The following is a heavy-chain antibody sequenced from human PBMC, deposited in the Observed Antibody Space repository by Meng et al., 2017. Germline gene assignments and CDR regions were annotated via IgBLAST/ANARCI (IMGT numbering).Heavy chain of an antibody. V-gene: IGHV5-51*01. CDR1: GYSFTSYW. CDR3: ATTSGYYYDSSGHDAFDI. CDR2: IYLGDSDT. D-gene: IGHD3-22*01. J-gene: IGHJ3*02. Sequence: GESLKISCKGSGYSFTSYWIGWVRQMPGKGLEWMGIIYLGDSDTRYSPSFQGQVTISADKSISTAYLQWSSLKASDTAMYYCATTSGYYYDSSGHDAFDIWGQGTMVTVSS.